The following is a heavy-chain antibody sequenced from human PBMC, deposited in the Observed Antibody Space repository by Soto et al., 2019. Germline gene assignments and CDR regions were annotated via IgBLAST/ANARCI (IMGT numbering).Heavy chain of an antibody. CDR1: GYTFTSYG. CDR2: ISAYNGNT. Sequence: ASVKVSCDASGYTFTSYGISWVRQAPGQGLEWMGWISAYNGNTNYAQKLQGRVTMTTDTSTSTAYMELRSLRSDDTAVYYCGLSMITFGGVPLYYLDYWGQGTLVTVSS. J-gene: IGHJ4*02. D-gene: IGHD3-16*01. CDR3: GLSMITFGGVPLYYLDY. V-gene: IGHV1-18*01.